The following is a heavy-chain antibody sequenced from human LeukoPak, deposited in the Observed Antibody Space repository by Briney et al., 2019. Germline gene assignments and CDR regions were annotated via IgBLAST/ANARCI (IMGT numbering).Heavy chain of an antibody. D-gene: IGHD4-17*01. Sequence: SETLSLTCAVYGGSFSGYYWSWIRQPPGKGLEWIGYIYYSGSTNCNPSLKSRVTISVDTSKNQFSLKLSSVTAADTAVYYCARGEATVTTSIDYWGQGTLVTVSS. V-gene: IGHV4-59*01. CDR1: GGSFSGYY. CDR2: IYYSGST. J-gene: IGHJ4*02. CDR3: ARGEATVTTSIDY.